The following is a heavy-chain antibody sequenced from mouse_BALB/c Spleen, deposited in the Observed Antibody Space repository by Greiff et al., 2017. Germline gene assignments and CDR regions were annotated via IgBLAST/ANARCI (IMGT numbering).Heavy chain of an antibody. V-gene: IGHV2-2*02. CDR2: IWSGGST. CDR1: GFSLTSYG. CDR3: ASHYYGSSNWSAY. D-gene: IGHD1-1*01. Sequence: VMLVESGPGLVQPSQSLSITCTVSGFSLTSYGVHWVRQSPGKGLEWLGVIWSGGSTDYNAAFITRLSISKDNSKSQVFFKMNSLQANDTAIYYCASHYYGSSNWSAYWGQGTLVTVSA. J-gene: IGHJ3*01.